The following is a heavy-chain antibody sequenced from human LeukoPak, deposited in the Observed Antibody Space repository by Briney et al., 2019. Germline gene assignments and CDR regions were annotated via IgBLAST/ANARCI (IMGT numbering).Heavy chain of an antibody. CDR3: AREAPHDCDGYVGPDY. CDR2: IYYSGST. V-gene: IGHV4-39*07. CDR1: GGSISSSSYY. J-gene: IGHJ4*02. D-gene: IGHD5-24*01. Sequence: RASETLSLTCTVSGGSISSSSYYWGWIRQPPGKGLEWIGSIYYSGSTYYNPSLKSRVTISVDTSKNQFSLKLSSVTAADTAVYYCAREAPHDCDGYVGPDYWGQGTLVTVSS.